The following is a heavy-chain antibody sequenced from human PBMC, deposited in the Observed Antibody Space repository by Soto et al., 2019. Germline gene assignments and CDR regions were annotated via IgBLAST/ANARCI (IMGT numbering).Heavy chain of an antibody. Sequence: SETLSLTCTVPGGSISSYYWNWLRQPPGKGLEWIGYIYSSGSTNYNPSLKSRLTMSVDTSKNQFSLNLTSVTAADTAVYYCARFGSIAVTRFDYWGQGVLVTVS. J-gene: IGHJ4*02. CDR2: IYSSGST. CDR1: GGSISSYY. D-gene: IGHD6-19*01. V-gene: IGHV4-59*08. CDR3: ARFGSIAVTRFDY.